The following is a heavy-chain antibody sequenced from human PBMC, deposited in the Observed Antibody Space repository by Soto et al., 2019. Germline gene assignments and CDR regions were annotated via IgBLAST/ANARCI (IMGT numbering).Heavy chain of an antibody. J-gene: IGHJ2*01. CDR2: IYYSGNT. Sequence: QLQLQESGPGLVKPSETLSLTCTVSGGSITSSNNYWGWIRQPPGKGLEWIASIYYSGNTYYNPSLKSRITMSVDTSKNQFSLKLSSVTAADTAVYYCARKTMVRGIIGYFDLWGHGTLVTVSS. CDR1: GGSITSSNNY. V-gene: IGHV4-39*01. D-gene: IGHD3-10*01. CDR3: ARKTMVRGIIGYFDL.